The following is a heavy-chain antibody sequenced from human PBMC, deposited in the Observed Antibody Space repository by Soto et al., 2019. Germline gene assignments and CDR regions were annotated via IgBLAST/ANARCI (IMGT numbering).Heavy chain of an antibody. J-gene: IGHJ5*02. D-gene: IGHD6-13*01. V-gene: IGHV4-34*01. Sequence: PSETLSLTCAVYGGSFSGYYWSWIRQPPGKGLEWIGEINHSGSTNYNPSLKSRVTISVDTSKNQFSLKLSSVTAADTAVYYCARESDVPGIAAAGNNNWFDPWGQGTLVTVSS. CDR1: GGSFSGYY. CDR2: INHSGST. CDR3: ARESDVPGIAAAGNNNWFDP.